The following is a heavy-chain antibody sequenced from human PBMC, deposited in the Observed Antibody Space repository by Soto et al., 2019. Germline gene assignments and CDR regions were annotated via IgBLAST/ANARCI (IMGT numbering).Heavy chain of an antibody. CDR2: INRDANDI. CDR1: RGAFGDYW. V-gene: IGHV3-74*01. CDR3: ARDFPPKWFDS. Sequence: EVQLVESGGGLVQPGGSLRLSCEASRGAFGDYWMHWVRQAPGKGLVWVSRINRDANDIIYADSVKGRFTASRDNANNMVFLQMNSLRVEETAVYYCARDFPPKWFDSWGQGTLVTVSS. J-gene: IGHJ5*01.